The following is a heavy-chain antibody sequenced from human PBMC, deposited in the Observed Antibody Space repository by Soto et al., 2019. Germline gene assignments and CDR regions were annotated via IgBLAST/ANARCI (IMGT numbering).Heavy chain of an antibody. CDR2: ISGSGGST. Sequence: GGSLRLSCAASGFTFSSYAMSWVRQAPGKGLEWVSAISGSGGSTYYADSVKGRFTISRDNSKNTLYLQMNSLRAEDTAVYYCAKALADVDIVATIAQGFDYWGQGTLVTVSS. V-gene: IGHV3-23*01. J-gene: IGHJ4*02. CDR3: AKALADVDIVATIAQGFDY. CDR1: GFTFSSYA. D-gene: IGHD5-12*01.